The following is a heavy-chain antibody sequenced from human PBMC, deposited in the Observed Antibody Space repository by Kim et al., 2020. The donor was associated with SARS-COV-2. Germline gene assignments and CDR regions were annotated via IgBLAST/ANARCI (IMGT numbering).Heavy chain of an antibody. CDR2: ISGSGGST. V-gene: IGHV3-23*01. CDR3: AGCIAEGGFDY. CDR1: GFTFSSYA. Sequence: GGSLRLSCAASGFTFSSYAMSWVRQAPGKGLEWVSAISGSGGSTYYADSVKDRFTISRDNSKNTLYLQMNSLRAEDTAVYYCAGCIAEGGFDYWGQGTLVTVSS. J-gene: IGHJ4*02. D-gene: IGHD6-13*01.